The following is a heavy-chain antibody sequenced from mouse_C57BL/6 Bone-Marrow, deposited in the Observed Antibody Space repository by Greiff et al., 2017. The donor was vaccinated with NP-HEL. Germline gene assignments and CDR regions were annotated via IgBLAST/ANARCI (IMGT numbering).Heavy chain of an antibody. CDR2: INPGSGGT. V-gene: IGHV1-54*01. CDR1: GYAFTNYL. J-gene: IGHJ3*01. CDR3: AREGQVAPFAY. Sequence: QVHVKQSGAELVRPGTSVKVSCKASGYAFTNYLIEWVKQRPGQGLEWIGVINPGSGGTNYNEKFKGKATLTADKSSSTAYMQLSSLTSEDAAVYFCAREGQVAPFAYWGQGTLVTVSA. D-gene: IGHD1-1*01.